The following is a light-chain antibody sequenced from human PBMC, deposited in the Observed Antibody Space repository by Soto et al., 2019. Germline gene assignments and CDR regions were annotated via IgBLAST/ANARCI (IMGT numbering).Light chain of an antibody. Sequence: EIVMTQSPGTLSVSPGERATLSCRARQSVSSKLAWYQQKPGQAPRLLFYGASTGATGIPARFSGSGSETEFSLSISSLQSEDFAVYYCQQYNNWPGTFGQGTMVEIK. CDR3: QQYNNWPGT. V-gene: IGKV3-15*01. CDR1: QSVSSK. CDR2: GAS. J-gene: IGKJ1*01.